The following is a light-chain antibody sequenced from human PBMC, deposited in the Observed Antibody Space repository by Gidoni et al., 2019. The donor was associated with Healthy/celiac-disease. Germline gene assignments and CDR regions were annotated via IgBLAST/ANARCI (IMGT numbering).Light chain of an antibody. J-gene: IGLJ1*01. CDR2: DVS. Sequence: QSALTQPASVSGSPGQSITISCTGTSSDVGGYSYVSWYQQHPGKAPKLMIYDVSNRPSGVSTRFSGSKSGNTASLTVSGLQAEDEADYYCSSYTSSSLHVFGTGTKVTVL. CDR1: SSDVGGYSY. CDR3: SSYTSSSLHV. V-gene: IGLV2-14*03.